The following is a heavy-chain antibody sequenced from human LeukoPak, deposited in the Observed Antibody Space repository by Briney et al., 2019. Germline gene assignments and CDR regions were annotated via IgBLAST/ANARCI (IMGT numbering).Heavy chain of an antibody. CDR3: ARGRYYDSSGGFDY. Sequence: PGGSLRLSCAASGFTFSSYGMHWVRQAPGKGLEWVSYISSSSSTIYYADSVKGRFTISRDNAKNSLYLQMNSLRAEDTAVYYCARGRYYDSSGGFDYWGQGTLVTVSS. V-gene: IGHV3-48*01. J-gene: IGHJ4*02. D-gene: IGHD3-22*01. CDR2: ISSSSSTI. CDR1: GFTFSSYG.